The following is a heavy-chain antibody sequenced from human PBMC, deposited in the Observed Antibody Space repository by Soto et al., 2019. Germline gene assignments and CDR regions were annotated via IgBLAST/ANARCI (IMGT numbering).Heavy chain of an antibody. CDR1: GFTFSSYA. CDR2: ISGSGGSA. V-gene: IGHV3-23*01. J-gene: IGHJ4*02. D-gene: IGHD6-19*01. CDR3: ARRTSGRYLDY. Sequence: EVQLLESGGGLVQPGGSLRLSCAASGFTFSSYAMSWVRQAPGKGLEWVSTISGSGGSAYYADSVKGRFTISRDNSKNPLYLQMNSLRAADTAVYYGARRTSGRYLDYWGQGTLVTVSS.